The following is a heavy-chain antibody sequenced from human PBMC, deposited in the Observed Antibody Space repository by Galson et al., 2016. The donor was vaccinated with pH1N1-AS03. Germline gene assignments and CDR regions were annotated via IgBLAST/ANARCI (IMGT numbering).Heavy chain of an antibody. Sequence: PALVKPTQTLTLTCTLSGFSHSASGVAVAWIRQPPGKALEWLALIYWEDDKRYSPSLRDKLTITKDSSTNQVVLTMTNMDPVDTATYYCAHRHGGNSHYFGYWGPGTLVTDSS. CDR2: IYWEDDK. V-gene: IGHV2-5*02. CDR1: GFSHSASGVA. D-gene: IGHD4-23*01. J-gene: IGHJ4*02. CDR3: AHRHGGNSHYFGY.